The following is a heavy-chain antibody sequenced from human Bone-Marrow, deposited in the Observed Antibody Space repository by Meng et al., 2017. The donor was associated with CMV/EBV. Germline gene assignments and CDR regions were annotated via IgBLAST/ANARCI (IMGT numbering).Heavy chain of an antibody. CDR3: VKGRLYSSSWRIFDP. CDR2: ISWDGGST. CDR1: GFTFDDYA. J-gene: IGHJ5*01. V-gene: IGHV3-43D*03. Sequence: GGSLRLSCAASGFTFDDYAMHWVRQAPGKGLEWDSLISWDGGSTHYADSVKGRFTISRDNSKNSLYLQMNSLRAEDTALYDCVKGRLYSSSWRIFDPWGQGTMVTVSS. D-gene: IGHD6-13*01.